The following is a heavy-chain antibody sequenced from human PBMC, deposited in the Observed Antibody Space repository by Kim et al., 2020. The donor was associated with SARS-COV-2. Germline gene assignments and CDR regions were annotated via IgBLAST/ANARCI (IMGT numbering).Heavy chain of an antibody. D-gene: IGHD3-22*01. CDR1: GGSVSTGGYY. CDR2: IYYSGST. J-gene: IGHJ1*01. Sequence: SETLSLTCTVSGGSVSTGGYYWSWVRQHPGKGLAWIGNIYYSGSTTYNPSLKSRATISLATSKNYFTLKLSSVTAADTAVYSCARSLQYYSSYWSPGYF. V-gene: IGHV4-31*03. CDR3: ARSLQYYSSYWSPGYF.